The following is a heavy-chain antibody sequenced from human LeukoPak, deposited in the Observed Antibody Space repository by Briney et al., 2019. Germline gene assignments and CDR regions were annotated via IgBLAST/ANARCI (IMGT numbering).Heavy chain of an antibody. CDR1: GGSISTSSYY. CDR3: ARWGPGIAAAGTSDAFDI. Sequence: SETLSLTCAVSGGSISTSSYYWGWIRQPPGKGLEWVGSIYYTGSTHYNPSLKSRVTISVDTSKKQFSLKLTPVTAADTAEYYCARWGPGIAAAGTSDAFDIWGQGTVVTVSS. V-gene: IGHV4-39*01. D-gene: IGHD6-13*01. CDR2: IYYTGST. J-gene: IGHJ3*02.